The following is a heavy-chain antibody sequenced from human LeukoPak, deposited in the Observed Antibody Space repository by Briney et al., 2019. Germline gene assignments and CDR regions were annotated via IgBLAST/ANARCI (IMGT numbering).Heavy chain of an antibody. V-gene: IGHV1-46*01. Sequence: ASVKVSCKASGYTFTSYYMHWVRQAPGQGLEWMGIINPSGGSTSYAQKFQGRVTMTRDTSTSTVYMELSSLRSEDTAVYYCARDPGDAPIRYGSGGIDYWGQGTLVTVSS. J-gene: IGHJ4*02. CDR3: ARDPGDAPIRYGSGGIDY. CDR1: GYTFTSYY. D-gene: IGHD3-10*01. CDR2: INPSGGST.